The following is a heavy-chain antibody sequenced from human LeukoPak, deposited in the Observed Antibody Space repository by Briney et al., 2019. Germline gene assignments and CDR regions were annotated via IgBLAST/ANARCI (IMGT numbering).Heavy chain of an antibody. CDR3: ARGSGYVLDY. J-gene: IGHJ4*02. CDR1: GFSFSAFE. Sequence: PGGSLRLSCAASGFSFSAFEMNWVRQAPGKGLEWISHISTGGRTIYYADSVKGRSTISRDNAKNSLYLQMNNLRGEDTGVYYCARGSGYVLDYWTQGTLVTVSS. V-gene: IGHV3-48*03. D-gene: IGHD2-15*01. CDR2: ISTGGRTI.